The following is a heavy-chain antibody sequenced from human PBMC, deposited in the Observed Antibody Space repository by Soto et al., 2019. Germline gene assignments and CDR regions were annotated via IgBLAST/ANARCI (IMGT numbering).Heavy chain of an antibody. CDR1: GWSFSGYY. V-gene: IGHV4-34*01. Sequence: PSETLSLTCAVYGWSFSGYYWSWLRQPPGKGLEWIGEINHSGSTNYNPSLKSRVTISVDTSKNQFSLKLSSVTAADTAVYYCARESGHCSGGSCAIDYWGQGTLVTVSS. J-gene: IGHJ4*02. CDR2: INHSGST. D-gene: IGHD2-15*01. CDR3: ARESGHCSGGSCAIDY.